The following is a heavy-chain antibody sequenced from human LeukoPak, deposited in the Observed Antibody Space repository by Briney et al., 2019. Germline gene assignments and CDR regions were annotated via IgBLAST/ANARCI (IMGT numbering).Heavy chain of an antibody. CDR1: GYTFTGYY. V-gene: IGHV1-2*02. Sequence: GASVKVSCKASGYTFTGYYIHWVRQAPGQGLEWMGWINPNSGGTNLAQKFQGSVTMTRDTSITTAYMELSRLRSDDTAVYYCASEMTTVTAGDAFDIWGQGTMVTVSS. J-gene: IGHJ3*02. CDR3: ASEMTTVTAGDAFDI. D-gene: IGHD4-17*01. CDR2: INPNSGGT.